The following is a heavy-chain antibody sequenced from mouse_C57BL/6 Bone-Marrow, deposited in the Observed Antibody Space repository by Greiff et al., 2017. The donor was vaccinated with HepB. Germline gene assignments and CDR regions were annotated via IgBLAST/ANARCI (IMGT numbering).Heavy chain of an antibody. CDR3: VREERDSNYHYYAMDY. D-gene: IGHD2-5*01. V-gene: IGHV10-3*01. CDR1: GFTFNTYA. Sequence: VQLKESGGGLVQPKGSLKLSCAASGFTFNTYAMHWVRQAPGKGLEWVARIRSKSSNYATYYADSVKDRFTISRDDSQSMLYLQMNNLKTEDTAMYYCVREERDSNYHYYAMDYWGQGTSVTVSS. J-gene: IGHJ4*01. CDR2: IRSKSSNYAT.